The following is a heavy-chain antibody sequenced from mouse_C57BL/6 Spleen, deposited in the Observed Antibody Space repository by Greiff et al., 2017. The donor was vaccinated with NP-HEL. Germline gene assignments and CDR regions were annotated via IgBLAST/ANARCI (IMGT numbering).Heavy chain of an antibody. V-gene: IGHV5-16*01. CDR3: AREAYYDYDGFDY. D-gene: IGHD2-4*01. Sequence: EVKLMESEGGLVQPGSSMKLSCTASGFTFSDYYMAWVRQVPEKGLEWVANINYDGSSTYYLDSLKSRFIISRDNAKNILYLQMSSLKSEDTATYYCAREAYYDYDGFDYWGQGTTLTVSS. CDR2: INYDGSST. J-gene: IGHJ2*01. CDR1: GFTFSDYY.